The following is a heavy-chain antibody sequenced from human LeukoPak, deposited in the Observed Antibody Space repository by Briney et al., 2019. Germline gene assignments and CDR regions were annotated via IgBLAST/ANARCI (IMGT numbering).Heavy chain of an antibody. CDR3: AREDLGLYSRPGYWFDP. D-gene: IGHD6-13*01. V-gene: IGHV4-4*07. J-gene: IGHJ5*02. CDR1: SGSISSYY. CDR2: IYTSGST. Sequence: PSETLSLTCTVSSGSISSYYWSWIRQPAGKGLEWIGRIYTSGSTNYNPSLKSRVTMSVDTSKNQFSLKLSSVTAADTAVYYCAREDLGLYSRPGYWFDPWGQGTLVTVSS.